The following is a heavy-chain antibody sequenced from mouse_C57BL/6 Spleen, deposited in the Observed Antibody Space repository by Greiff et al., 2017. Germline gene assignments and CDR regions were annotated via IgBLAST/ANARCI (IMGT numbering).Heavy chain of an antibody. CDR1: GYTFTSYW. D-gene: IGHD1-1*01. Sequence: QVQLKQSGAELAKPGASVKLSCKASGYTFTSYWMHWVKQRPGQGLEWIGYINPSSGYTKYNQKFKDKATLTADKSSSTAYMQLSSLTYEDSAVYYCARENLFGYSRIDVWGTGTTVTVSS. J-gene: IGHJ1*03. V-gene: IGHV1-7*01. CDR3: ARENLFGYSRIDV. CDR2: INPSSGYT.